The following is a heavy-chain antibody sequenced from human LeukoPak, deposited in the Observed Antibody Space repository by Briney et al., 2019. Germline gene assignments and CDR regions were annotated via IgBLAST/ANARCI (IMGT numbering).Heavy chain of an antibody. J-gene: IGHJ4*02. V-gene: IGHV1-2*02. Sequence: ASVKVSCKASGYTFTSYDINWVRQAPGQGLEWMGWINPNSGGTNYAQKFQGRVTMTRDTSISTAYMELSRLRSDDTAVYYCARQITRTDEYYFDYWGQGTLVTVSS. CDR3: ARQITRTDEYYFDY. D-gene: IGHD1-14*01. CDR2: INPNSGGT. CDR1: GYTFTSYD.